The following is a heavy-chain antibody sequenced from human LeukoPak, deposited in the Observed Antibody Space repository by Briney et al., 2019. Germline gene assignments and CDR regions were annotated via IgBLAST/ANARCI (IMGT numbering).Heavy chain of an antibody. V-gene: IGHV1-69*13. CDR1: GGTFSSYA. CDR2: IIPIFGTA. CDR3: ARAMYYDYVWGSYRYPKYYMDV. J-gene: IGHJ6*03. D-gene: IGHD3-16*02. Sequence: SVKVSCKASGGTFSSYAISWVRQAPGQGLEWMGGIIPIFGTANYAQKFQGRVTITADESTSTAYVELSSLRSEDTAVYYCARAMYYDYVWGSYRYPKYYMDVWGKGTTVTISS.